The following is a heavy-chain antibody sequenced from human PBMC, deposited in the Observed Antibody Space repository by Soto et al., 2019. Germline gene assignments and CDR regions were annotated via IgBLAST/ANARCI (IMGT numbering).Heavy chain of an antibody. CDR1: GYTFTGYY. CDR3: VGYDSSGYLNY. CDR2: INPNSGGT. D-gene: IGHD3-22*01. V-gene: IGHV1-2*02. J-gene: IGHJ4*02. Sequence: ASVKVSCKASGYTFTGYYMHWVRQAPGQGLEWMGWINPNSGGTNYAQKFQGRVTMTRHTSISTAYMELSRLRSDDTAVYYCVGYDSSGYLNYWGQGTLVTVSS.